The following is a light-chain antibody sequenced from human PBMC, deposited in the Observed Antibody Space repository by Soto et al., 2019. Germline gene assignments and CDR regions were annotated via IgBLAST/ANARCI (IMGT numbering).Light chain of an antibody. Sequence: QSALTQPRSVSGSPGQSVTISCTGTSSDVGGYNYVTWYQHHPGKAPKLMMSDVNKRASGVPDRFSGSKSGNTASLTISGLQAEDEADYYCCSFGGRVFVFGTGTKVTVL. J-gene: IGLJ1*01. V-gene: IGLV2-11*01. CDR2: DVN. CDR1: SSDVGGYNY. CDR3: CSFGGRVFV.